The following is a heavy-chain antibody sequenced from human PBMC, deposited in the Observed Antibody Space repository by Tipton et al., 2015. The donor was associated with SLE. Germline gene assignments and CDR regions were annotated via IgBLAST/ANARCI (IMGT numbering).Heavy chain of an antibody. CDR1: GFTFDDYA. Sequence: SLRLSCAASGFTFDDYAMHWVRQAPGKGLEWVSGINWNSGSIRYADSVKGRFTISRDNAKNSLYLQMNSLKTEDTAKYYCTTGDCSGGSCHASDIWGQGTMVTVSS. D-gene: IGHD2-15*01. CDR3: TTGDCSGGSCHASDI. CDR2: INWNSGSI. J-gene: IGHJ3*02. V-gene: IGHV3-9*01.